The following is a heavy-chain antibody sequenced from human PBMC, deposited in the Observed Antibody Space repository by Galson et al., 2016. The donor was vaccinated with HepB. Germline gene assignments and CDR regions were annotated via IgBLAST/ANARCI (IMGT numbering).Heavy chain of an antibody. CDR2: LQPDGTDG. D-gene: IGHD1-1*01. V-gene: IGHV3-7*01. J-gene: IGHJ5*01. CDR1: GFTFRNSW. CDR3: ATHNAWRLDS. Sequence: SLRLSCAASGFTFRNSWMSWVRQAPGKGLEWLAALQPDGTDGDYLNSVKGRFTISRDNAENSLYLEITSLTVEDTAVYYCATHNAWRLDSWVQGTLVTVSS.